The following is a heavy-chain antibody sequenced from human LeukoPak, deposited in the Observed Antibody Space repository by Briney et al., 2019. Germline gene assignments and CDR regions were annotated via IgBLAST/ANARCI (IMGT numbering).Heavy chain of an antibody. Sequence: PSETLSLTCTVSGGSISSSSYYWGWIRQPPGKGLEWIGSIYYSGSTYYNPSLKTRVTISVDTSKNQFSLKLSSVTAADTAVYYCARHEGSIVVVPAARTYVSRFNNWFDPWGQGTLVTVSS. CDR1: GGSISSSSYY. V-gene: IGHV4-39*01. CDR2: IYYSGST. J-gene: IGHJ5*02. D-gene: IGHD2-2*01. CDR3: ARHEGSIVVVPAARTYVSRFNNWFDP.